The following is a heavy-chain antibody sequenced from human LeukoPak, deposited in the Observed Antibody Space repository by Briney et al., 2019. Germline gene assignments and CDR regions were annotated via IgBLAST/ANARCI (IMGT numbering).Heavy chain of an antibody. CDR1: GDSISGFH. J-gene: IGHJ4*02. CDR3: AREVVAAPGTVDY. Sequence: SETLSLTCTVSGDSISGFHWSWIRQPPGKGLEWVGYIYYSGSTNYNPSLKSRVTISVDTSKNQFSLKLTSVTAADTAVYYCAREVVAAPGTVDYRGQGTLVTVSS. CDR2: IYYSGST. V-gene: IGHV4-59*01. D-gene: IGHD6-13*01.